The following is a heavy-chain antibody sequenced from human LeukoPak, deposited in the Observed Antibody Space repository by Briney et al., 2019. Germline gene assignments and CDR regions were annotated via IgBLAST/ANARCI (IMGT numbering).Heavy chain of an antibody. CDR1: GFTFSNYW. D-gene: IGHD3-10*01. CDR3: TRGGVDY. Sequence: GGSLRLSCAASGFTFSNYWMHWVRQAPGKGLVWVSRINSDGSTTTYADSVKGRFTSSRDNAKNTLYLQMNSLRAEDTAVYFCTRGGVDYWGQGTLVTVSS. V-gene: IGHV3-74*01. J-gene: IGHJ4*02. CDR2: INSDGSTT.